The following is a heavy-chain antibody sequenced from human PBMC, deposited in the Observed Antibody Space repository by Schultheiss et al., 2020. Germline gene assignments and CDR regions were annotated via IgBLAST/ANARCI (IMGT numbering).Heavy chain of an antibody. CDR1: GGSINNGAYY. CDR2: IYYSGST. Sequence: SQTLSLTCTVSGGSINNGAYYWGWIRQSPEKGLEWLGYIYYSGSTYYNPSLKSRVTISVDTPKNQFSLKLSSVTAADTAVYYCARRRKYSSGRTQEAHYFDYWGQGTLVTVSS. V-gene: IGHV4-30-4*08. J-gene: IGHJ4*02. CDR3: ARRRKYSSGRTQEAHYFDY. D-gene: IGHD6-19*01.